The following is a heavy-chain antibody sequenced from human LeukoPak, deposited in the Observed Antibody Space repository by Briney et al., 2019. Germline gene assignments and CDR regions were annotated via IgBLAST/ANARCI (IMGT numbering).Heavy chain of an antibody. CDR2: ISSSGNTI. J-gene: IGHJ4*02. D-gene: IGHD2-2*01. CDR3: ATIVVVPAAMPDYVDIVATIEDEFDY. CDR1: GFTFSSYE. Sequence: PGGSLRLSCAASGFTFSSYEMNWVRQAPGKGLEWVSYISSSGNTIHYADSVKGRFTISRDNSKNTLYLQMNSLRAEDTAVYYCATIVVVPAAMPDYVDIVATIEDEFDYWGQGTLVTVSS. V-gene: IGHV3-48*03.